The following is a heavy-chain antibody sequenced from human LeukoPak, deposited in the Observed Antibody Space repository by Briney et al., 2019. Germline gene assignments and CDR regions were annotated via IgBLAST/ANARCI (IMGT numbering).Heavy chain of an antibody. V-gene: IGHV4-61*02. CDR2: IYTSGST. CDR3: ARYPGWVRGVKPRFDP. J-gene: IGHJ5*02. Sequence: SQTLSLTCTVSGGSISSGSYYWSWIRQPAGKGLGWIGRIYTSGSTNYNPSLKSRVTISVDTSKNQFSLKLSSVTAADTAVYYCARYPGWVRGVKPRFDPWGQGTLVTVSS. D-gene: IGHD3-10*01. CDR1: GGSISSGSYY.